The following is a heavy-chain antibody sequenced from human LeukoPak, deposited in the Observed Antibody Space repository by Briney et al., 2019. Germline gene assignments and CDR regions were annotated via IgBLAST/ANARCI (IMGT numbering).Heavy chain of an antibody. CDR3: ARGRNIEMTTMSGGSDY. Sequence: ASVKVSCKAYGYTFTDYYMHWVRHAPGQGLEWMEWLNPNSGDTNYAQKFQGRVSMTRDTSISTAYMDLSDLRSDDTAVYYCARGRNIEMTTMSGGSDYWGQGTLVTVSS. J-gene: IGHJ4*02. CDR2: LNPNSGDT. D-gene: IGHD5-24*01. V-gene: IGHV1-2*02. CDR1: GYTFTDYY.